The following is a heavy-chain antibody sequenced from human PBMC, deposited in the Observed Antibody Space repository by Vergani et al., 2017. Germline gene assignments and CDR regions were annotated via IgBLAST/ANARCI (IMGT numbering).Heavy chain of an antibody. D-gene: IGHD3-10*01. V-gene: IGHV4-34*01. CDR2: INHSGST. CDR3: ARDRMKGYGSGSYYRGVFDY. Sequence: QVQLQESGPGLVKPSETLSLTCAVYGGSFSGYYWSWIRQPPGKGLEWIGEINHSGSTNYNPSLKSRVTISVDTSKNQFSLKLSSVTAADTAVYYCARDRMKGYGSGSYYRGVFDYWGQGTLVTVSS. CDR1: GGSFSGYY. J-gene: IGHJ4*02.